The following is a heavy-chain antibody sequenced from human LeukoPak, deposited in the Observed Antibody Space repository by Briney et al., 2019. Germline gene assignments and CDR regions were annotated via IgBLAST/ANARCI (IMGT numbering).Heavy chain of an antibody. Sequence: GGSLRLSCAASGFTFSTYSMNWVRQAPGKGLEWVSGITWNSDAIGYADSVKGRFTIPRDNARNSLYLQMSSLRVEDTAFYYCATTPPAIAVAGNGQFDNWGQGTLVTVSS. CDR1: GFTFSTYS. J-gene: IGHJ4*02. D-gene: IGHD6-19*01. CDR3: ATTPPAIAVAGNGQFDN. V-gene: IGHV3-9*01. CDR2: ITWNSDAI.